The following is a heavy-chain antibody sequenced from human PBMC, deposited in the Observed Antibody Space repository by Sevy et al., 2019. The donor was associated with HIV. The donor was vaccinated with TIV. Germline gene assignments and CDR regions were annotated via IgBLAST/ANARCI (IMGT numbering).Heavy chain of an antibody. CDR2: FDENGEA. D-gene: IGHD3-10*01. CDR1: GYTLREFP. CDR3: ATDIIVGRAY. Sequence: ASVKVSCKISGYTLREFPIHWVRQAPEKGLEWMGGFDENGEALYAQKFQGRVTLTEDTSIDTAYMELSSLRSEDSAMYYCATDIIVGRAYWDQGTRVTVSS. J-gene: IGHJ4*02. V-gene: IGHV1-24*01.